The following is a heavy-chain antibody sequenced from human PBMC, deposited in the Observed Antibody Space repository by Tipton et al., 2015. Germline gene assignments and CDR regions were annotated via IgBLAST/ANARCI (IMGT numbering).Heavy chain of an antibody. Sequence: SLRLSCASSGLVFDDYAMHWVRQAPGKGLEWVSGISWNSGSIGYADSVKGRFTISRDNAKNSLYLQMNSLRAEDTALYYCAKDIGSSGYYYIDYWGQGTLVTVSS. D-gene: IGHD3-22*01. J-gene: IGHJ4*02. CDR3: AKDIGSSGYYYIDY. CDR1: GLVFDDYA. CDR2: ISWNSGSI. V-gene: IGHV3-9*01.